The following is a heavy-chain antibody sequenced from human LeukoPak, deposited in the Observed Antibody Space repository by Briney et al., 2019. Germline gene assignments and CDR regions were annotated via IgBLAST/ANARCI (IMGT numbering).Heavy chain of an antibody. CDR3: ARDLIRYFDWRYYYYYMDV. CDR1: GYTFTGYY. Sequence: ASVTVSCKSSGYTFTGYYIHWVRQAPGQGLEWMGWINPNSGGTDYAQKFQGRVTMTRDTSISTAYMELSRLRSDDTAVYYCARDLIRYFDWRYYYYYMDVWGKGTTVTVSS. J-gene: IGHJ6*03. D-gene: IGHD3-9*01. V-gene: IGHV1-2*02. CDR2: INPNSGGT.